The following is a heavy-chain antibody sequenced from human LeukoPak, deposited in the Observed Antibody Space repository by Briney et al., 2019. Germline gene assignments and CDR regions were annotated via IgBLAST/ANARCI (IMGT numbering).Heavy chain of an antibody. CDR1: GGSISSGGFY. V-gene: IGHV4-31*03. J-gene: IGHJ4*02. CDR2: IFYSGTT. CDR3: AREIARDGYRNFDY. Sequence: PSETLSLTCTVSGGSISSGGFYWSWIRQLPGTGLEWIGYIFYSGTTYYNPSLKSRLTISVDTSKNQFSLSLSSVTAADTAAYFCAREIARDGYRNFDYWGQGTLVTVSS. D-gene: IGHD5-24*01.